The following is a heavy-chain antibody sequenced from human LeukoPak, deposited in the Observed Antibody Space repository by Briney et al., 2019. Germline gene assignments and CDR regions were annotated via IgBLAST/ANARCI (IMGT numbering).Heavy chain of an antibody. D-gene: IGHD6-19*01. CDR2: ISSGSRYM. Sequence: GGSLRLSCAASGFTFSTYSMNWVRQAPGKGLEWVSSISSGSRYMYYADSVKGRFTISRDNAKNSLYLLMNSLRAEDTAVYYCATDVRDEYSSGWYPIGYWGQGTLITVSS. J-gene: IGHJ4*02. CDR3: ATDVRDEYSSGWYPIGY. V-gene: IGHV3-21*01. CDR1: GFTFSTYS.